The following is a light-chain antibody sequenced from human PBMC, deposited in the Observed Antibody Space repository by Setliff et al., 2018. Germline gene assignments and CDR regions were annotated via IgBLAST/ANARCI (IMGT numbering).Light chain of an antibody. CDR1: SSDVGGYNY. CDR2: DVT. CDR3: SSYTSSYTYV. V-gene: IGLV2-14*03. Sequence: QSALTQPASVSGSPGQSITISCTGTSSDVGGYNYVSWYQQHPGRAPKLLIYDVTYRSSGVSNRFSGSKSGNTASLTISGLQAEDEADYYCSSYTSSYTYVFGTGTKVTV. J-gene: IGLJ1*01.